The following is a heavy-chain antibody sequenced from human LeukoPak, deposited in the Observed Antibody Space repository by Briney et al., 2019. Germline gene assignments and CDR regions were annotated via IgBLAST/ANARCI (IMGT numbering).Heavy chain of an antibody. D-gene: IGHD2-2*02. V-gene: IGHV4-4*02. CDR2: IYHNGTL. J-gene: IGHJ6*02. Sequence: PSGTLSLTCAVSVGSISSGNRWTWVRQSPGKGLEWIGEIYHNGTLNYNPSLKSRVTISADSFKNHFSLKLTSVTAADTAVYYCATAPILRGEGGEHYKYGMDVWGQGTTVIVSS. CDR1: VGSISSGNR. CDR3: ATAPILRGEGGEHYKYGMDV.